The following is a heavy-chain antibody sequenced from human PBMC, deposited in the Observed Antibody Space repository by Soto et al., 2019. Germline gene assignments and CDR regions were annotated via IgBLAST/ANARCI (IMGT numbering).Heavy chain of an antibody. Sequence: ASVKVSCKASGDTFSSYAISWVRQAPGQGLEWMGGIIPIFGTANYAQKFQGRVTITADESTSTAYMELSSLRSEDTAVYYCARSRKGYYYDSSGYYYFDYWGQGTLVTVSS. CDR1: GDTFSSYA. V-gene: IGHV1-69*13. J-gene: IGHJ4*02. CDR2: IIPIFGTA. D-gene: IGHD3-22*01. CDR3: ARSRKGYYYDSSGYYYFDY.